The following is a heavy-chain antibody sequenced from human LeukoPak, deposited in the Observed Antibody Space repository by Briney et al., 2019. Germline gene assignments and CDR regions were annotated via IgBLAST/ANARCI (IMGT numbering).Heavy chain of an antibody. CDR1: GFTFSSYW. V-gene: IGHV3-7*03. CDR3: AKLTGYSSSWYTPNWFDP. J-gene: IGHJ5*02. Sequence: ERSLRLSCAASGFTFSSYWISWVRQAPGKGLEWVANIKQDGSEKYYVDSVKGRFTISRDHAKNSLYLQMNSLRAEDTAVYYCAKLTGYSSSWYTPNWFDPWGQGTLVTVSS. D-gene: IGHD6-13*01. CDR2: IKQDGSEK.